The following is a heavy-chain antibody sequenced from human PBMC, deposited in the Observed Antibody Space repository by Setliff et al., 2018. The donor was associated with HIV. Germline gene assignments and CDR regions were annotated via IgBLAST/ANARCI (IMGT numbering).Heavy chain of an antibody. CDR1: GYSFTSYW. Sequence: GESLKISCKGSGYSFTSYWIGWVRQMPGKGLEWMGVIAPSDSDVRYSPSFQGQVTMSVDKSNSTAFLQWSSLRASDAAMYFCAKHGFERKSPYNWFDSWGQGTLVTVSS. V-gene: IGHV5-51*01. CDR3: AKHGFERKSPYNWFDS. D-gene: IGHD3-16*01. J-gene: IGHJ5*01. CDR2: IAPSDSDV.